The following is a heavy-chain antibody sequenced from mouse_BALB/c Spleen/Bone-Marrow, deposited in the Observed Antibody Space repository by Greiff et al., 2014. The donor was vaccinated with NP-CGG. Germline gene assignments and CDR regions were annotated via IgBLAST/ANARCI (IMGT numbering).Heavy chain of an antibody. D-gene: IGHD1-1*02. V-gene: IGHV14-3*02. CDR1: GFNIKDTY. CDR3: GGYFYFDY. Sequence: EVQLQQSGAELVKPGASVRLSCTASGFNIKDTYMHWVKQRPDQGLERIGRIDPANGNAKHDPKFQGKAAITADASSNTTYLQRGRVAWEGGGVGGGGGYFYFDYWGQGTTLTVSS. J-gene: IGHJ2*01. CDR2: IDPANGNA.